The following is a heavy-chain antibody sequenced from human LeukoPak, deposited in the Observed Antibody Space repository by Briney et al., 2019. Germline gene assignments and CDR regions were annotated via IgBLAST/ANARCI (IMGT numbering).Heavy chain of an antibody. V-gene: IGHV4-30-4*08. D-gene: IGHD6-13*01. CDR2: IYYSGST. J-gene: IGHJ4*02. CDR3: ARDLGYSSSWYSPLDY. Sequence: SETLSLTCTVSGGSISSGDYYWSWIRQPPGKGLEWIGYIYYSGSTYYNPSLKSRVTMSVDTSKNQFSLKLSSVTAADTAVYYCARDLGYSSSWYSPLDYWGQGTLVTVSS. CDR1: GGSISSGDYY.